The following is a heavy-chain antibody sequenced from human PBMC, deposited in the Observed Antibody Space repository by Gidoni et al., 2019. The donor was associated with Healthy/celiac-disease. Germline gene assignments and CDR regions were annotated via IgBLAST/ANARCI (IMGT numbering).Heavy chain of an antibody. Sequence: QVQSPQRAAGLLKPSQHLSLTRAVYGGSVSGYYWSWIRQPPGKGLEWIEEINHSGSTNNNPSLKSRVTISVDTSKIQFSLKLRSVTAADTAVYYCARDGVLRLYHDAFDIWGQGTMVTVSS. CDR2: INHSGST. CDR1: GGSVSGYY. D-gene: IGHD4-17*01. J-gene: IGHJ3*02. V-gene: IGHV4-34*01. CDR3: ARDGVLRLYHDAFDI.